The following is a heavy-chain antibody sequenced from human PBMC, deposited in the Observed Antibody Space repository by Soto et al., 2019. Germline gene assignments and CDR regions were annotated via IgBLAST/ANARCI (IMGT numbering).Heavy chain of an antibody. D-gene: IGHD2-2*01. CDR3: ARQNSGLVRPDY. V-gene: IGHV4-39*01. CDR1: GGSISSSSYY. CDR2: IYYSGST. Sequence: PSETLSLTCTVSGGSISSSSYYWGWIRQPPGKGLEWIGSIYYSGSTYYNPSLKSRVTISVDTSKNQFSLKLSSVTAADTAVYYCARQNSGLVRPDYWGQGTLVTVSS. J-gene: IGHJ4*02.